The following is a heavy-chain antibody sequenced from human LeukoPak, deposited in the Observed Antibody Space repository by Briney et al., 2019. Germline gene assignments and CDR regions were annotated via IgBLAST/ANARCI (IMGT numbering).Heavy chain of an antibody. CDR2: IKQDGSEK. J-gene: IGHJ4*02. Sequence: GGSLRLSCAASGFTFSSYWMTWVRQAPGKGLEWVASIKQDGSEKYFVDSVKGRFTISRDNAKNSLYLQMNSLRAEDTAVYYCARDLREYYYDSSGYYRGYYFDCWGQGTLVTVSS. CDR1: GFTFSSYW. V-gene: IGHV3-7*04. D-gene: IGHD3-22*01. CDR3: ARDLREYYYDSSGYYRGYYFDC.